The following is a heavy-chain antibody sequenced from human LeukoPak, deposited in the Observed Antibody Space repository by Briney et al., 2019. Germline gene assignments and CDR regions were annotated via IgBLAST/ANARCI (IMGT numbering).Heavy chain of an antibody. J-gene: IGHJ4*02. CDR1: GFTFSSYG. D-gene: IGHD6-13*01. Sequence: PGGSLGLSCAASGFTFSSYGMHWVRQAPGKGLEWVGRTRNKANSYTTEYAASVKGRFTISRDDSKNSLYLQMNSLKTEDTAVYYCASRSSSSDILDYWGQGTLVTVSS. CDR2: TRNKANSYTT. V-gene: IGHV3-72*01. CDR3: ASRSSSSDILDY.